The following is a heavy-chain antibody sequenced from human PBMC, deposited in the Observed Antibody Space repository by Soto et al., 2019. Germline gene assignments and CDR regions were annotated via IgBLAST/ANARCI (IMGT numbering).Heavy chain of an antibody. CDR1: GDSVSSGSYY. D-gene: IGHD6-13*01. CDR2: SYHSGET. CDR3: AKKSWTDGGFDY. J-gene: IGHJ4*02. Sequence: SETLSLTCTVSGDSVSSGSYYWTWIRQPPGMGLEYIGFSYHSGETNYSPSLKSRVTISIDSSKNQFSLKLTSVTSADTAVYYCAKKSWTDGGFDYWGRGTLVPVSS. V-gene: IGHV4-61*01.